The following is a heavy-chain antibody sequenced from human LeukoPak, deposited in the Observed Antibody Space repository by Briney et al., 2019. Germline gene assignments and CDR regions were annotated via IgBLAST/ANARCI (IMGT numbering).Heavy chain of an antibody. Sequence: PGRSLRLSCAASGFTFDDYAMHWVRHAPGKGLEWVSGISWNSGSIGYADSVKGRFTISRDNAKNSLYLQMNSLRAEDTALYYCAKGSRSDIVVVPTDYWGQGTLVTVSS. D-gene: IGHD2-2*01. CDR3: AKGSRSDIVVVPTDY. J-gene: IGHJ4*02. CDR2: ISWNSGSI. V-gene: IGHV3-9*01. CDR1: GFTFDDYA.